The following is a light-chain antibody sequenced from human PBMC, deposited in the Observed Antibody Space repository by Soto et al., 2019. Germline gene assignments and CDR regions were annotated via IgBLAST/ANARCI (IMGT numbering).Light chain of an antibody. Sequence: DIQMTQSPSSLSASVGDRVTITCRASQDIAYSLAWYQQKPGKAPKFLIYGASSLQSGVPSRFSGSGSGTDFTLTISSLQPEDVATYYCQKYHSAPITFGHGTRLEIK. CDR2: GAS. J-gene: IGKJ5*01. CDR3: QKYHSAPIT. CDR1: QDIAYS. V-gene: IGKV1-27*01.